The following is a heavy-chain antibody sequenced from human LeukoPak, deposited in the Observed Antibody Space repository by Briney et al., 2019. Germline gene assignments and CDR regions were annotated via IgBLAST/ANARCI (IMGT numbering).Heavy chain of an antibody. CDR3: ARGRVHYDFWSGYLMDV. V-gene: IGHV4-34*01. J-gene: IGHJ6*03. D-gene: IGHD3-3*01. Sequence: PSETLSLTCTVSGGSISSYYWSWIRQPPGKGLEWIGEINHSGSTNYNPSLKSRVTISEATSNNQFSLKLSTVTAADTAVYYCARGRVHYDFWSGYLMDVWGKGTTVTVSS. CDR1: GGSISSYY. CDR2: INHSGST.